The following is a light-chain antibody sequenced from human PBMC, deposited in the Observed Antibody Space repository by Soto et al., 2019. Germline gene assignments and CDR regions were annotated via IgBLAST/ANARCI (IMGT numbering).Light chain of an antibody. CDR3: KQANSFPLT. Sequence: DIQMTQSPSSVSASVGDRVTITCRASQDISNWLAWYQQKPGKAPKLLIYAASSLQSGVPSRFSGSGSGTDFTLAISSLQPDDFATYYCKQANSFPLTFGGGTKVDIK. CDR2: AAS. J-gene: IGKJ4*01. V-gene: IGKV1-12*01. CDR1: QDISNW.